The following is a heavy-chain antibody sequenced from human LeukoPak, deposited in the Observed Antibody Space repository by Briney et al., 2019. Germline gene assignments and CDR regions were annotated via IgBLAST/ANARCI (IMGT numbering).Heavy chain of an antibody. V-gene: IGHV3-30*02. Sequence: PGGSLRLSCAASGFTFSNYGMHWVRQAPGKGLEWVAFVRYDETTKFYADSVKGRFTISRDNSKTTLYLQVNSLRAEDTAVYYCAKDVPTAYFDYWGQGTLVTVSS. D-gene: IGHD2-2*01. CDR1: GFTFSNYG. CDR2: VRYDETTK. CDR3: AKDVPTAYFDY. J-gene: IGHJ4*02.